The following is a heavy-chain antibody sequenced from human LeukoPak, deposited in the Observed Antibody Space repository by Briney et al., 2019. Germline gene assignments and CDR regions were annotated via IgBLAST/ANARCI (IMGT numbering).Heavy chain of an antibody. Sequence: GGSLRLSCAASGFTFRNYAMSWVRQAPGKGLEWVSAIFGSGRATYYADSVKGRFTISRDNSKNTLYLQMNSLRAEDTAVYYCAKEPTVVTDFDYWGQGTLVTVSS. V-gene: IGHV3-23*01. CDR2: IFGSGRAT. J-gene: IGHJ4*02. CDR3: AKEPTVVTDFDY. D-gene: IGHD4-23*01. CDR1: GFTFRNYA.